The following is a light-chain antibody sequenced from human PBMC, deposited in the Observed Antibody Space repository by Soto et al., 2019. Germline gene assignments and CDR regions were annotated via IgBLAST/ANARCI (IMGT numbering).Light chain of an antibody. V-gene: IGLV2-14*01. CDR3: SSYTSRSTIEV. Sequence: QSALTQPASVSGSPGQSITISCTGTSSDVGGYNYVSWYQQHPGKAPKLMIYEVSNRPSGVSNRFSGSKSGNTASLTISGLQAEDEADYYCSSYTSRSTIEVFGNATKLTV. CDR2: EVS. CDR1: SSDVGGYNY. J-gene: IGLJ1*01.